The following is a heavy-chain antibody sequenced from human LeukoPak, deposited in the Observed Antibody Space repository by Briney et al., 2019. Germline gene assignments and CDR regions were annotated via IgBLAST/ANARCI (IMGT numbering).Heavy chain of an antibody. J-gene: IGHJ4*02. Sequence: ASVKVSSKASGYNFNSYGISWVRQASGQGFERMGWISAYNGNTNYAQKLQGRVTMTTDSSTSTAYMELRSLRSDDTAVYYCARDPDGVAVAGTLDDYWGQGTLVTVSS. CDR2: ISAYNGNT. CDR1: GYNFNSYG. D-gene: IGHD6-19*01. CDR3: ARDPDGVAVAGTLDDY. V-gene: IGHV1-18*04.